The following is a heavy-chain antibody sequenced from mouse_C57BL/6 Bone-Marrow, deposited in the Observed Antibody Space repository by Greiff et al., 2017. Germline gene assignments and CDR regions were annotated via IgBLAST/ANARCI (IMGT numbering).Heavy chain of an antibody. D-gene: IGHD2-1*01. Sequence: QVQLKQSGAELARPGASVKLSCKASGYTFTSYGISWVKQRTGQGLEWIGEIYPRSGNTYYNEKFKGKATLTADKSSSTAYMELRSLTSEDSAVYFGAREGNYGWYFDVWGTGTTVTVSS. CDR2: IYPRSGNT. J-gene: IGHJ1*03. V-gene: IGHV1-81*01. CDR1: GYTFTSYG. CDR3: AREGNYGWYFDV.